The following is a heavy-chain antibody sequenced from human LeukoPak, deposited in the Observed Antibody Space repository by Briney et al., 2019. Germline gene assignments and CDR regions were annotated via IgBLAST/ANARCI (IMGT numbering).Heavy chain of an antibody. J-gene: IGHJ4*02. Sequence: GGTLRLSCAASGFIFSRYGMSWVRQAPGKGREWVSAISGSGGTTYYADSVKGRFTISRDNSKNTLYLQITSLRAEDTGVYYCAKDHLPGIVVADRDYWGQGTRVTVSS. CDR2: ISGSGGTT. D-gene: IGHD6-19*01. CDR1: GFIFSRYG. CDR3: AKDHLPGIVVADRDY. V-gene: IGHV3-23*01.